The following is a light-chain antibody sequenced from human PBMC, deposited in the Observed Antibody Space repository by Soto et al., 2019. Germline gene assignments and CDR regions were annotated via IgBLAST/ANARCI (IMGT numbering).Light chain of an antibody. V-gene: IGKV3-11*01. CDR2: DAS. J-gene: IGKJ4*01. CDR1: QSVSSY. Sequence: EIVLTQSPATLSLSPGERATLSCRASQSVSSYLAWYQQKPGQAPRLLIYDASNRATGIPARFSGSGSGTDFTLTLSSLEPEEFAVYYCLQRSNCPLTFGGGTKVEIK. CDR3: LQRSNCPLT.